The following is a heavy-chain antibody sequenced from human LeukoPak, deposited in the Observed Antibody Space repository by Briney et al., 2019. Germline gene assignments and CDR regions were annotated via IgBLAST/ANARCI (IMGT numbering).Heavy chain of an antibody. CDR3: ARLSGYSYGTFDY. Sequence: PGGSLRLSCAASGFTFSSYGMHWVRQAPGKGLEWVAFIRYDGSNKYYADSVKGQFTISRDNSKNTLYLQMNSLRAEDTAVYYCARLSGYSYGTFDYWGQGTLVTVSS. CDR1: GFTFSSYG. CDR2: IRYDGSNK. D-gene: IGHD5-18*01. J-gene: IGHJ4*02. V-gene: IGHV3-30*02.